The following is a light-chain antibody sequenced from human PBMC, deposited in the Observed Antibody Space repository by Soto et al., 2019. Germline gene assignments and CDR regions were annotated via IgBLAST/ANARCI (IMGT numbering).Light chain of an antibody. CDR3: MQGTHWPIT. J-gene: IGKJ5*01. CDR2: KVS. V-gene: IGKV2-30*01. Sequence: DIVMTQTPLSLSVTPGQPASISCRSNQSLVDSDGIAYFSWFQQRPGRSPRRLIYKVSNRDSGVPARFSGSGSGTDFALKISRVEAEDVGVYYCMQGTHWPITFGQGTRLEIK. CDR1: QSLVDSDGIAY.